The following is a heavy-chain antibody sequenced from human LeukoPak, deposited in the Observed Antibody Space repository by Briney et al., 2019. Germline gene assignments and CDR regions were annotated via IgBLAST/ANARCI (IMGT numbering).Heavy chain of an antibody. CDR2: IKQDGSEK. V-gene: IGHV3-7*01. Sequence: GGSLRLSCAASGFTFSSYEMNWVRQAPGKGLEWVANIKQDGSEKYYVDSVKGRFTISRDNAKNSLYLQMNSLRAEDTAVYYCARESGVAPFDPWGQGTLVTVSS. CDR3: ARESGVAPFDP. CDR1: GFTFSSYE. D-gene: IGHD2-15*01. J-gene: IGHJ5*02.